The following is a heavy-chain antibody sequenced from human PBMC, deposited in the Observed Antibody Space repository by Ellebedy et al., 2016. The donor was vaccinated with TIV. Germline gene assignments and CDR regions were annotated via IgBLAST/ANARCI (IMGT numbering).Heavy chain of an antibody. V-gene: IGHV1-69*04. CDR1: GYTFTSYA. CDR2: IIPILGIA. D-gene: IGHD7-27*01. Sequence: AASVKVSCKASGYTFTSYAISWVRQAPGQGLEWMGRIIPILGIANYAQKFQGRVTITADKSTSTAYMELSSLRSEDTAVYYCARGGLLNWGTYTLYGMDVWGQGTTVTVSS. CDR3: ARGGLLNWGTYTLYGMDV. J-gene: IGHJ6*02.